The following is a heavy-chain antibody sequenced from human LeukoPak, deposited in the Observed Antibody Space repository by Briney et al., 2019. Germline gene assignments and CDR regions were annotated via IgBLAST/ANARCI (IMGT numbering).Heavy chain of an antibody. CDR1: GYSISSDNY. CDR3: ASRIVDTAMVYFDY. D-gene: IGHD5-18*01. Sequence: PSETLSLTCAVSGYSISSDNYWVWIRQPPGQGLGWTGGIYHSGSTYYNPSLKSRVTMSVDTSKNQFSLKLSSVTAADTAVYYCASRIVDTAMVYFDYWGQGTLVTVSS. V-gene: IGHV4-38-2*01. CDR2: IYHSGST. J-gene: IGHJ4*02.